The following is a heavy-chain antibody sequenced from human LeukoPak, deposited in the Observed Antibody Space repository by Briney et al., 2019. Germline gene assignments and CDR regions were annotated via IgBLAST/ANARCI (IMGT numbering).Heavy chain of an antibody. CDR2: IYYSGST. D-gene: IGHD5-18*01. CDR1: GGSISGYY. V-gene: IGHV4-59*08. CDR3: AGGVQLWGSQGSFDI. Sequence: PSETLSLTRTVPGGSISGYYWSWIRQPPGKGLEWIGYIYYSGSTNYNPSLKSRLTISIDTSENQFSLKLSSVTAADTAVYYCAGGVQLWGSQGSFDIWGQGTMVTVSS. J-gene: IGHJ3*02.